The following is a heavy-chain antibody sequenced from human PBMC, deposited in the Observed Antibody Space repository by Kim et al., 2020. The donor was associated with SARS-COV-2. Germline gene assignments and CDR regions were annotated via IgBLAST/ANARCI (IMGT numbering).Heavy chain of an antibody. Sequence: SETLSLTCAVSGGSISSSNWWSWVRQPPGKGLEWIGEIYHSGSTNYNPSLKSRVTISVDKSKNQFSLKLSSVTAADTAVYYCARGLGVRGPREFDYWGQGTLVTVSS. D-gene: IGHD6-19*01. CDR1: GGSISSSNW. CDR2: IYHSGST. V-gene: IGHV4-4*02. J-gene: IGHJ4*02. CDR3: ARGLGVRGPREFDY.